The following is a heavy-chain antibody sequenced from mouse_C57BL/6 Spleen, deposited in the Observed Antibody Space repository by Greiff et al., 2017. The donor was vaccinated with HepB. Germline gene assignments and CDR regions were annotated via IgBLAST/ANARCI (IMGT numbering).Heavy chain of an antibody. CDR2: IYPRSGNT. J-gene: IGHJ1*03. CDR3: ARCYGSSYWYFDV. CDR1: GYTFTSYG. D-gene: IGHD1-1*01. Sequence: QVQLQQSGAELARPGASVKLSCKASGYTFTSYGISWVKQRTGQGLEWIGEIYPRSGNTYYNEKFKGKATLTADKSSSTAYMELRSLTSEDSAVYFCARCYGSSYWYFDVWGTGTTVTVSS. V-gene: IGHV1-81*01.